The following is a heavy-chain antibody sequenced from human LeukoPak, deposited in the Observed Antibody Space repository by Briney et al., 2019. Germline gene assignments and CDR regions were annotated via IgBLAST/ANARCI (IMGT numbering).Heavy chain of an antibody. J-gene: IGHJ4*02. CDR2: IWDDGSNQ. CDR3: ARGGSLAAAPHLYYFDY. D-gene: IGHD6-19*01. Sequence: PGGSLRLSCAASGFVFSTYGMHWVRQAPGKGLEWVAVIWDDGSNQYYVDSVKGRFTISRDNAKNSLYLQMNSLRAEDTAVYYCARGGSLAAAPHLYYFDYWGQGSLVTVSS. CDR1: GFVFSTYG. V-gene: IGHV3-33*01.